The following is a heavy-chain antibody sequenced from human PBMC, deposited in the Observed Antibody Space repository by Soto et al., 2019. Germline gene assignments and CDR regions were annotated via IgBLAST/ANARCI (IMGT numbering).Heavy chain of an antibody. Sequence: QVQLQLSGPGLMKPSQTLSLTCAISGDSVSSNSAGWNWVRQTPSRGLEWLGRTYYKSQWFNNYAVSVKSRITINPDTSQNQFSLQLDSVTPEDTAVYYCARGSWDDVSGHYYMDVWGKGTTVTVSS. CDR3: ARGSWDDVSGHYYMDV. CDR1: GDSVSSNSAG. D-gene: IGHD5-12*01. J-gene: IGHJ6*03. V-gene: IGHV6-1*01. CDR2: TYYKSQWFN.